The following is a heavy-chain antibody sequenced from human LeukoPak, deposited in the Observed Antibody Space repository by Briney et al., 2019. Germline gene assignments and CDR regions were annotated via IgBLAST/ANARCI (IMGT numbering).Heavy chain of an antibody. CDR3: ARASFGGKGDFDY. CDR2: MNPNSGNT. J-gene: IGHJ4*02. V-gene: IGHV1-8*02. CDR1: GYTFTGYY. Sequence: ASVKVSCKASGYTFTGYYMHWVRQAPGQGLEWMGWMNPNSGNTGYAQKFQGRVTMTRNTSISTAYMELSSLRSEDTAVYYCARASFGGKGDFDYWGQGTLVTVSS. D-gene: IGHD1-26*01.